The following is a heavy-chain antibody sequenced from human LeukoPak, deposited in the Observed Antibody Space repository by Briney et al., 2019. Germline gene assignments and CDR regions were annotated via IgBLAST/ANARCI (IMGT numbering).Heavy chain of an antibody. Sequence: GASVKVSCKASGYTFTSFAIGWVRQAPGQGLEWMGWISGYNGNTNYAQKLQGRVTMTTDTSTSTAYMELRSLRSDDTAVYYCARVILYQNWFDPRGQGTLVIVSS. V-gene: IGHV1-18*01. CDR1: GYTFTSFA. CDR3: ARVILYQNWFDP. CDR2: ISGYNGNT. J-gene: IGHJ5*02. D-gene: IGHD2-8*01.